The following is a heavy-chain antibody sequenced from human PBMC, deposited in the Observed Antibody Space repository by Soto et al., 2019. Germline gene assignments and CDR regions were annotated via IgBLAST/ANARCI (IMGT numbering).Heavy chain of an antibody. Sequence: PGGSLRLSCAASGFTFSSYAMTWVRPVPGKGLEWVASISSGSSDTWYADSVKGRFIISRDNAQNSLFLQMNTLRPEDTAMYYCARVAYWGPGTQVTVSS. CDR1: GFTFSSYA. CDR2: ISSGSSDT. CDR3: ARVAY. J-gene: IGHJ4*02. V-gene: IGHV3-21*01.